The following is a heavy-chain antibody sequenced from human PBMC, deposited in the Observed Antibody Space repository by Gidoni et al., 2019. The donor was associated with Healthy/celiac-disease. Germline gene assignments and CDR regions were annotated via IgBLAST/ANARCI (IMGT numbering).Heavy chain of an antibody. CDR2: INPNSGGT. Sequence: QVQLVQSGAEVTKPGASVKVSCQASGSTFTGYYMHWVRQAPGQGLEWMGWINPNSGGTNYAQKFQGWVTMTRDTSISTAYMELSRLRSDDTAVYYCARDLSRSRQTPLGYWGQGTLVTVSS. D-gene: IGHD6-13*01. J-gene: IGHJ4*02. CDR1: GSTFTGYY. V-gene: IGHV1-2*04. CDR3: ARDLSRSRQTPLGY.